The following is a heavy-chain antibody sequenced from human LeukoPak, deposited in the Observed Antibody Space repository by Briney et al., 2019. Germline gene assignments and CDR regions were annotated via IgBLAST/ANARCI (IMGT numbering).Heavy chain of an antibody. CDR3: ARALPAASANNWFDP. J-gene: IGHJ5*02. Sequence: ASVKVSCKASGYTFTSYYMHWVRQAPGQGLEWMGWISPYTGNTNYAQKFQGRVTITADESTSTAYMELSSLRSEDTAVYFCARALPAASANNWFDPWGQGTLVTVSS. V-gene: IGHV1/OR15-2*02. D-gene: IGHD2-2*01. CDR2: ISPYTGNT. CDR1: GYTFTSYY.